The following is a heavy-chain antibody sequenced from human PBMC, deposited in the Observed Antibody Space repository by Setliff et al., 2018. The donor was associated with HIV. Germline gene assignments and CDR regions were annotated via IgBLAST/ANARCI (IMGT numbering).Heavy chain of an antibody. D-gene: IGHD3-10*01. CDR1: GYTFTNYY. J-gene: IGHJ3*02. CDR3: ATRPPGVHGFSI. Sequence: GASVKVSCKASGYTFTNYYMHWVRQAPGQGLEWMGIIYPGGARRSYAQKFQGRVTMTWDTSTSTVYMQLSSLKFEDTAVYYCATRPPGVHGFSIWGQGTMVTVSS. CDR2: IYPGGARR. V-gene: IGHV1-46*01.